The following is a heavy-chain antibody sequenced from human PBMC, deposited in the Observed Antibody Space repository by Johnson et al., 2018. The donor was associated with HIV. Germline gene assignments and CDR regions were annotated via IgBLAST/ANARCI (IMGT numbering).Heavy chain of an antibody. Sequence: VQLVESGGGLVQPGGSLRLSCATSGFTVSNNYMSWVRQAPGKGLEWVSLIYSGGNTYYADSAKGRFTISRDNSKNTLYLQMNSLRGEDTAVYYCARSKGSIWYGSAFDIWGQGTMVTVSS. CDR2: IYSGGNT. J-gene: IGHJ3*02. V-gene: IGHV3-66*02. D-gene: IGHD6-13*01. CDR1: GFTVSNNY. CDR3: ARSKGSIWYGSAFDI.